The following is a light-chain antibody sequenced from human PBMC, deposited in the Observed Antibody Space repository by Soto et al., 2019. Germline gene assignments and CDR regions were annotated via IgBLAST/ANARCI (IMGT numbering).Light chain of an antibody. V-gene: IGKV3-20*01. CDR2: GAS. CDR1: QSVGSIY. CDR3: QQNDSSPSWT. J-gene: IGKJ1*01. Sequence: DIVLTQSPGTLSLSPGERATLSCRAIQSVGSIYLAWYQQKPGQAPRLLIHGASNRASGIPDRFSGSGSGTDFTLTISRLEPEDFAVYYCQQNDSSPSWTFGQGTKVDIK.